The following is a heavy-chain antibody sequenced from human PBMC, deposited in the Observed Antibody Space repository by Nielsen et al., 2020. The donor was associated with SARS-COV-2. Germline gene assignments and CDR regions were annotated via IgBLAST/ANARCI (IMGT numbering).Heavy chain of an antibody. D-gene: IGHD3-3*01. CDR1: GFTFSSYW. CDR3: AKDQRITIFGVAPHRYYGMDV. V-gene: IGHV3-74*01. CDR2: INSDGSST. Sequence: GESLKISCAASGFTFSSYWMHWVRQAPGKGLVWVSRINSDGSSTSYADSVKGRFTISRDNSKNTLYLQMNSLRAEDTAVYYCAKDQRITIFGVAPHRYYGMDVWGQGTTVTVSS. J-gene: IGHJ6*02.